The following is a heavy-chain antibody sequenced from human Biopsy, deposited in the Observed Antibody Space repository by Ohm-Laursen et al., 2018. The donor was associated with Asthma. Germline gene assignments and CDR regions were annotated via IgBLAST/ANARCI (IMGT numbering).Heavy chain of an antibody. V-gene: IGHV1-24*01. CDR3: ASDFPKDYVRYNFQF. CDR1: GYSLTDLS. CDR2: HDHEEGGT. D-gene: IGHD4-17*01. J-gene: IGHJ4*02. Sequence: ASVKVSCKFYGYSLTDLSMHWVRQAPGQGLEWMGGHDHEEGGTVNARRFQGRVTMTEDTSTYTAYMELSSLSSDDTAVYYCASDFPKDYVRYNFQFWGQGTLVTVSS.